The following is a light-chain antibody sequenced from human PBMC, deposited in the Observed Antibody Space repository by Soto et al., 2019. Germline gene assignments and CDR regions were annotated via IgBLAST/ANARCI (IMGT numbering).Light chain of an antibody. CDR1: QSVSSY. CDR3: QQRSNWPPRT. CDR2: DAS. Sequence: EIVLTQSPATLSLSPGERATLSCRASQSVSSYLAWYRQKPGQAPRLLIYDASNRATGIPARFSGSGSGTDFTLTISSLEPEDFAVYYCQQRSNWPPRTFGQGTKV. V-gene: IGKV3-11*01. J-gene: IGKJ1*01.